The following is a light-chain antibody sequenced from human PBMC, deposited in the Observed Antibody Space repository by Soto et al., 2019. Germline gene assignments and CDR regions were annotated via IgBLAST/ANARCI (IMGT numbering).Light chain of an antibody. Sequence: EIVMTQSPATLSVSPGEGATLSCRASQSVISNYLAWYKQKPGQAPRLLIYGASSRATGIPDRFSGSGSGTDFTLTIRRLEPEDFAVYYCQQYGSSPTFGQGTRLEIK. V-gene: IGKV3-20*01. J-gene: IGKJ5*01. CDR3: QQYGSSPT. CDR2: GAS. CDR1: QSVISNY.